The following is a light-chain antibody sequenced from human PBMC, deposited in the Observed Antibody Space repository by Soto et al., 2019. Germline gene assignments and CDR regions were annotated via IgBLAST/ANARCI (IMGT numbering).Light chain of an antibody. J-gene: IGLJ2*01. CDR1: NIGSKH. CDR3: HVWDSSRDHPL. V-gene: IGLV3-21*04. CDR2: YDT. Sequence: SYELTQPPSVSVAPGKTARITCGGINIGSKHVHWYQQKPGQAPVLVIYYDTDRPSGIPERFSGSNSGNTATLTISRVEAGDEADYYCHVWDSSRDHPLFGGGTNLTVL.